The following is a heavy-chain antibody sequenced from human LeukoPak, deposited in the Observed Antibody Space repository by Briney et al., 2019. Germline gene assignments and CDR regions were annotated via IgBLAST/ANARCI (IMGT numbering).Heavy chain of an antibody. CDR3: ARVYSGSYSGDDDDY. Sequence: GASVKVSCKASGYTFTGYYMHWVRQAPGQGLEWMGWINPNSGGTNYAQKFQGRVTMTRDTSISTAYMELSRLRSDDTAVYYCARVYSGSYSGDDDDYWGQGTLVTVSS. CDR1: GYTFTGYY. D-gene: IGHD1-26*01. V-gene: IGHV1-2*02. J-gene: IGHJ4*02. CDR2: INPNSGGT.